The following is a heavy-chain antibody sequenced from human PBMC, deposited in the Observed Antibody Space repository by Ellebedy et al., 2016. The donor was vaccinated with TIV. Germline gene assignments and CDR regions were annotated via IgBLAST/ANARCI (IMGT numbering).Heavy chain of an antibody. V-gene: IGHV1-18*04. J-gene: IGHJ4*02. CDR3: ARVGYCSGGSCYPSGY. CDR1: GYTFTGYY. CDR2: ISAYNGNT. Sequence: ASVKVSCKASGYTFTGYYMHWVRQAPGQGLEWMGWISAYNGNTNYAQKFQGRVTITADESTSTAYMELSSLRSEDTAVYYCARVGYCSGGSCYPSGYWGQGTLVTVSS. D-gene: IGHD2-15*01.